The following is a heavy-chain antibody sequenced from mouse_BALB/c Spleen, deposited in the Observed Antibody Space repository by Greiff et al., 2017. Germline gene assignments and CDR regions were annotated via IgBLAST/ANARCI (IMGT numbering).Heavy chain of an antibody. CDR3: ARGYDYYAMDY. CDR2: ISSGSSTI. D-gene: IGHD2-10*02. CDR1: GFTFSSFG. Sequence: EVQLVESGGGLVQPGGSRKLSCAASGFTFSSFGMHWVRQAPEKGLEWVAYISSGSSTIYYADTVKGRFTISRDNPKNTLFLQMTSLRSEDTAMYYCARGYDYYAMDYWGQGTSVTVSS. V-gene: IGHV5-17*02. J-gene: IGHJ4*01.